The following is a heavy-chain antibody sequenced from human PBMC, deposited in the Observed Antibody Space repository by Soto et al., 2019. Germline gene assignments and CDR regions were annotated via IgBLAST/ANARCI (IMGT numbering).Heavy chain of an antibody. CDR3: AIYLHRRSTWLHP. J-gene: IGHJ5*02. CDR2: FYYRGHP. Sequence: PSETLSLTCSVSGGSVIGARYYWIWIPQPPGKTLGWIGYFYYRGHPNYNPTLKSRVTISIDTPKNNLSLQPSSGNAAAPALYCCAIYLHRRSTWLHPWGPGTLVTVS. V-gene: IGHV4-61*01. CDR1: GGSVIGARYY.